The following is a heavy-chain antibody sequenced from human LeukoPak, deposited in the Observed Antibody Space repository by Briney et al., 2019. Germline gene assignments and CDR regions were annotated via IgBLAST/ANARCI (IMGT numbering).Heavy chain of an antibody. Sequence: GGSLRLFSAASGFTFSSYGMHWVRQAPGKGLEWVAVISYDGSNKYYADSVKGRFTISRDNSKNTLYLQMNSLRAEDTAVYYCAKDPGKQWLVGGVDYWGQGTLVTVSS. CDR2: ISYDGSNK. D-gene: IGHD6-19*01. CDR1: GFTFSSYG. J-gene: IGHJ4*02. V-gene: IGHV3-30*18. CDR3: AKDPGKQWLVGGVDY.